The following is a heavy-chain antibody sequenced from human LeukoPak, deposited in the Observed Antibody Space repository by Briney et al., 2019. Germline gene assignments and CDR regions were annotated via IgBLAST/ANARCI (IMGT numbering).Heavy chain of an antibody. CDR3: ARDLSSSGGGGWFDP. D-gene: IGHD6-6*01. J-gene: IGHJ5*02. CDR2: IYHSGST. CDR1: GYSISSGYY. Sequence: SETLSLTCTVSGYSISSGYYWGWIRQPPGKGLEWIGSIYHSGSTYYNPSLKSRVTISVDTSKNQFSLKLSSVTAADTAVYYCARDLSSSGGGGWFDPWGQGTLVTVSS. V-gene: IGHV4-38-2*02.